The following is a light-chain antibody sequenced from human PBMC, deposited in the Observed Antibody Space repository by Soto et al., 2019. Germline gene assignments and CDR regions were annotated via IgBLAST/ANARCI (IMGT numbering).Light chain of an antibody. CDR3: QQRSTWLT. CDR1: QSVSSN. CDR2: DAS. J-gene: IGKJ4*01. V-gene: IGKV3-11*01. Sequence: EIVLTQSPATLSLSPGEGATLSCRASQSVSSNLAWYQHKPGQALRLLIYDASNRDTGIPARFSGNESGTDFTLTTSSLEPEDFAVYYCQQRSTWLTFGGGTNVKIK.